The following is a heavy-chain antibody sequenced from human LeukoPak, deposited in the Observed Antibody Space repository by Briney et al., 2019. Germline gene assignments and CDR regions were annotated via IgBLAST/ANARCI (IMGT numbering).Heavy chain of an antibody. CDR2: IDPNSGGT. J-gene: IGHJ4*01. V-gene: IGHV1-2*06. CDR1: GYTFIGYY. Sequence: ASVKVSCKASGYTFIGYYLHWVRQAPGQGLEWMGHIDPNSGGTKYAQKFQGRVTMTRDTSTSSAYMELSSLIFDDTAVYYCARDLGYSYGSVWHKYFDYWGRGTLVTVSS. D-gene: IGHD5-18*01. CDR3: ARDLGYSYGSVWHKYFDY.